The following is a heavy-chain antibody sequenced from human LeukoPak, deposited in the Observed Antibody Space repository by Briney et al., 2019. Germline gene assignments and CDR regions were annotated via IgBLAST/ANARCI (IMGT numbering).Heavy chain of an antibody. Sequence: ASVKVSCKASGYTFTTYAMNWVRQAPGQGLESMGWINTNTGNPTYAQGFTGRFVFSLDTSVSTAYPQISSLKAEDTAVYYCAKEGQYSSSWYLGYWGQGTLVTVSS. D-gene: IGHD6-13*01. J-gene: IGHJ4*02. CDR2: INTNTGNP. V-gene: IGHV7-4-1*02. CDR3: AKEGQYSSSWYLGY. CDR1: GYTFTTYA.